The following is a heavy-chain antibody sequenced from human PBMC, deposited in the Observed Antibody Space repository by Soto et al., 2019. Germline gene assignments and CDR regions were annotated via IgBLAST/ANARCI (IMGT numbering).Heavy chain of an antibody. CDR3: ARAALVYSYDELDY. J-gene: IGHJ4*02. Sequence: QFQLVQSGAEVKKPGASVKVSCKASGYNFTSYGISWVRQAPGQGLEWMGWISAYNGNTNHAQKLQGRVTMTPDTNTRTAYMELRSLGSDDTAVYYCARAALVYSYDELDYWGQGNMVTVSS. CDR2: ISAYNGNT. D-gene: IGHD5-18*01. CDR1: GYNFTSYG. V-gene: IGHV1-18*01.